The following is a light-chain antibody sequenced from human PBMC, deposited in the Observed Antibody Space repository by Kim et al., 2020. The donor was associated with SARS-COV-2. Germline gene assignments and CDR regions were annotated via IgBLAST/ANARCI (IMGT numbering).Light chain of an antibody. CDR2: DVS. V-gene: IGLV2-14*03. J-gene: IGLJ2*01. CDR3: SSYTRTTSLVV. Sequence: QSALTQPVSVSGSPGQPVTISCTGTNSDVGGYDHVSWYQQHPGKAPKLMISDVSNRPSGVSNRFSGSKSGNTASLSISGLQAEDEADYYCSSYTRTTSLVVFGGGTQLTVL. CDR1: NSDVGGYDH.